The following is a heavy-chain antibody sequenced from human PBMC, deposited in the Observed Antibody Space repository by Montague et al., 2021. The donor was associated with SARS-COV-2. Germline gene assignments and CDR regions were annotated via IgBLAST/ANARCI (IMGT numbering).Heavy chain of an antibody. V-gene: IGHV4-59*13. CDR1: GGSISSYY. CDR2: IFHSGIT. J-gene: IGHJ5*02. Sequence: SETLSLTCSVSGGSISSYYWSWIRQSPGRGLEWIGYIFHSGITDYNPSLKSRVTISVDMSKNQFSLQLNSVTAADSAVYYCARTEYNRNDWFGPWGQGTLVTVSS. CDR3: ARTEYNRNDWFGP. D-gene: IGHD1-20*01.